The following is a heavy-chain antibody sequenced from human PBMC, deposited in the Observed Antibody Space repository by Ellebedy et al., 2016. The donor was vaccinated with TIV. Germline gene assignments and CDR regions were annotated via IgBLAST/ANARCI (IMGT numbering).Heavy chain of an antibody. V-gene: IGHV1-18*01. CDR2: ISAYSGNT. J-gene: IGHJ4*02. D-gene: IGHD3-3*01. CDR3: ARDRYVFLEWLSPDS. Sequence: AASVTVSCKASGYTFTSYDLRWARQAPGQGLEWMGWISAYSGNTNYAQKLQGRVTMTTDTSTSTAYMELRSLRSDDTAVYYCARDRYVFLEWLSPDSWGQGTLVTVSS. CDR1: GYTFTSYD.